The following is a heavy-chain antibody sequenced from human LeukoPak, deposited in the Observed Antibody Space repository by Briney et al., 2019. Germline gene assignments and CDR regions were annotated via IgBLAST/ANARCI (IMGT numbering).Heavy chain of an antibody. CDR2: ISAYNGNT. V-gene: IGHV1-18*01. D-gene: IGHD3-10*01. J-gene: IGHJ5*02. CDR1: GYTFTSYG. CDR3: ARYMVRGVITPYNWFDP. Sequence: ASVKISCKASGYTFTSYGISWVRQAPGQGLEWMGWISAYNGNTNYAQKLQGRVTTTTDTSTSTAYMELRSLRSDDTAVYYCARYMVRGVITPYNWFDPWGQGTLVTVSS.